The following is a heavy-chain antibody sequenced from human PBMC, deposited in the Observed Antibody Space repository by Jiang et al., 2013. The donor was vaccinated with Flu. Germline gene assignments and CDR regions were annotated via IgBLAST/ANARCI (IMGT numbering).Heavy chain of an antibody. J-gene: IGHJ2*01. D-gene: IGHD7-27*01. CDR1: GGSISSYY. CDR2: IYYSGTT. V-gene: IGHV4-59*01. Sequence: GLVKPSETLSLSCTVSGGSISSYYWTWIRQPPGKGLEWIGYIYYSGTTNYNPSLKSRVTISVDTSKNQFSLKVKSVTAADTAVYYCARARSWGYGWYFELWGRGTLVTVSS. CDR3: ARARSWGYGWYFEL.